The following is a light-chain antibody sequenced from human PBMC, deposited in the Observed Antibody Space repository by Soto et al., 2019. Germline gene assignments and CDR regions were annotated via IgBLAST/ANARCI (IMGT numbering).Light chain of an antibody. CDR2: KAS. V-gene: IGKV1-5*03. CDR3: QQYSSFPWT. Sequence: DIQMTQSASTLSASVGDRVIIPCRASQSISGWLAWYQQKPGKAPKLLIYKASTLQSGVPSRFRGGGSGTEFTLTISSLQPEDFATYYCQQYSSFPWTFGQGTTVEI. J-gene: IGKJ1*01. CDR1: QSISGW.